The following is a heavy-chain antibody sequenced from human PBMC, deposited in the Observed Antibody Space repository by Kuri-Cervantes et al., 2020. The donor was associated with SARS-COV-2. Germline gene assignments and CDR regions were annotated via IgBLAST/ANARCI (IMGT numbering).Heavy chain of an antibody. CDR1: GYSFTSYW. J-gene: IGHJ6*02. D-gene: IGHD2-2*02. Sequence: GESLKISCKGSGYSFTSYWIGWVRQMPGKGLEWMGIIYPGDSDTRYSPSFQGQVTISADNYISTAYLQWTSLKASDSGIYYCARRSGVMASGPSSYTGLDVWGQGTTVTVSS. CDR3: ARRSGVMASGPSSYTGLDV. CDR2: IYPGDSDT. V-gene: IGHV5-51*01.